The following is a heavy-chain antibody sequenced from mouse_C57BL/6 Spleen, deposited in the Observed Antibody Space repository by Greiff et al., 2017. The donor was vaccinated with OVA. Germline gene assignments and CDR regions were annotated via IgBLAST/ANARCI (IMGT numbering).Heavy chain of an antibody. CDR2: IYPGDGDT. D-gene: IGHD3-1*01. J-gene: IGHJ2*01. Sequence: QVQLQQSGPELVKPGASVKISCKASGYAFSSSWMNWVKQRPGKGLEWIGRIYPGDGDTNYNGKFKGKATLTADKSSSTAYMQLSSLTSEDSAVYFCARSGREYYFDYWGQGTTLTVSS. V-gene: IGHV1-82*01. CDR1: GYAFSSSW. CDR3: ARSGREYYFDY.